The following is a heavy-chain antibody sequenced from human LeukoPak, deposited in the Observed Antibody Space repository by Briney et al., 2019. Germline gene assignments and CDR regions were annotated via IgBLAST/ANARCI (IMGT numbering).Heavy chain of an antibody. D-gene: IGHD1-1*01. CDR2: IYPGDSDT. CDR3: ARHVGGTTHFDY. Sequence: GESLKISCQGSGYSFTSYWIAWVRQMPGKGLEWMGIIYPGDSDTKYSPSFQGQVTIAADKSTSTAYLQWSSLKASDTAMYYCARHVGGTTHFDYWGQGTLVTVSS. V-gene: IGHV5-51*01. J-gene: IGHJ4*02. CDR1: GYSFTSYW.